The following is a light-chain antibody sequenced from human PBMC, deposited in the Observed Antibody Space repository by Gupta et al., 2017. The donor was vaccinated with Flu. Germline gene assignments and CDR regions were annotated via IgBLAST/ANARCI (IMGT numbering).Light chain of an antibody. J-gene: IGLJ1*01. CDR1: SSEVGGYNY. V-gene: IGLV2-14*01. CDR3: SSYTSSSTRYV. Sequence: ALPQPASLRGPPGRSIPIYCIGPSSEVGGYNYVSCDQQHPVNAPNLMIYEVSNRPSGVPNRFSGSKSSNTASLTISGLQAEDEADYYCSSYTSSSTRYVFGTGTKVTVL. CDR2: EVS.